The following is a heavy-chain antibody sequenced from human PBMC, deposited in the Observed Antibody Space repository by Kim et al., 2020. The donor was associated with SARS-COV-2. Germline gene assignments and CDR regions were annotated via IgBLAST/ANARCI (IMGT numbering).Heavy chain of an antibody. V-gene: IGHV4-59*08. CDR1: GGSISSYY. D-gene: IGHD6-13*01. CDR3: ARHGRGAAAGNFDY. Sequence: SETLSLPCTVSGGSISSYYWSWIRQPPGKGLEWIGSIYYSGSTTYNPSPKSRVTISVDTSKNQFSLKLRSVTAADTAVYYCARHGRGAAAGNFDYWGQGTLVTGSS. CDR2: IYYSGST. J-gene: IGHJ4*02.